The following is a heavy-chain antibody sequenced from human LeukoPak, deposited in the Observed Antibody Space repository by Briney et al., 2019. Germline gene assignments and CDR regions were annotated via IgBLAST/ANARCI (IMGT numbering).Heavy chain of an antibody. CDR3: AKSRTVWSGYYCDY. CDR2: IRYDGSNK. V-gene: IGHV3-30*02. Sequence: GGSLRLSCAAPGFTFSSYGMHWVRQAPGKGLEWVAFIRYDGSNKYYADSVKGRFTISRDNSKNTLYLQMNSLRAEDTAVYYCAKSRTVWSGYYCDYWGQGTLVTVSS. D-gene: IGHD3-3*01. CDR1: GFTFSSYG. J-gene: IGHJ4*02.